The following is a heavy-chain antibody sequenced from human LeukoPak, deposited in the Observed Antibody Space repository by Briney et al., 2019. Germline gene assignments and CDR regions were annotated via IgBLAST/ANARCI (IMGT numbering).Heavy chain of an antibody. CDR3: TTGLYTVTTGCP. V-gene: IGHV3-15*01. D-gene: IGHD4-17*01. J-gene: IGHJ3*01. Sequence: GGSLRLSCAASGFTFSNAWMSWVRQTPGEGREWAGRIKSKTDGGTTDYAAPVKGRFTISRDDSKNTLYLQMNSLKTKDTAVYYCTTGLYTVTTGCPWGQGTMVTVSS. CDR2: IKSKTDGGTT. CDR1: GFTFSNAW.